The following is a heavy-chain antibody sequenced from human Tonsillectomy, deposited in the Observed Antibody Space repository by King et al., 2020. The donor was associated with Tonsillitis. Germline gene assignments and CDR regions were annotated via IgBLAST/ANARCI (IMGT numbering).Heavy chain of an antibody. Sequence: QLQESGPGLVKPSETLSLTCTVSGGSIRSYYWSWLRQPPGKGLEWIAYIYYSGNTNYNPSLKSRVTISVDTSKNQFSLKLSSVTAADTAVYYCARDRSLNTNCLLGFDYWGQGTLVTVSS. CDR3: ARDRSLNTNCLLGFDY. CDR1: GGSIRSYY. J-gene: IGHJ4*02. D-gene: IGHD5/OR15-5a*01. CDR2: IYYSGNT. V-gene: IGHV4-59*01.